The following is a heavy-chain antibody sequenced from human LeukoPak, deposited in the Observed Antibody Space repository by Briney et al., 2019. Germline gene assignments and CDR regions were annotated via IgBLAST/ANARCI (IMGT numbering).Heavy chain of an antibody. CDR2: IQRGGSES. CDR3: ARVGTWELQRVFDY. Sequence: PGGSLRLSCAASGFTFTDYWMTWVRQVPGKGLEWVANIQRGGSESYYVDSVKGRFTISRENAKNSLYLQMDSLRVEDTAAYYCARVGTWELQRVFDYWGQGTPVTVSS. D-gene: IGHD1-26*01. V-gene: IGHV3-7*01. J-gene: IGHJ4*02. CDR1: GFTFTDYW.